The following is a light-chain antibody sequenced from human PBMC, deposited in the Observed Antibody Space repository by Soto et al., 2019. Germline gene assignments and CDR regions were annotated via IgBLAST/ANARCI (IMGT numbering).Light chain of an antibody. CDR3: QQLHSYPLT. Sequence: IQLTQYPSSLSASIGDRVTITCRAGQGLSTYLAWYQQKPRKAPKLLIYAASTLQSGVPSRFSGSGSGTDFTLTISCLQPEDFASYCCQQLHSYPLTFGGGTKVAI. CDR2: AAS. V-gene: IGKV1-9*01. J-gene: IGKJ4*01. CDR1: QGLSTY.